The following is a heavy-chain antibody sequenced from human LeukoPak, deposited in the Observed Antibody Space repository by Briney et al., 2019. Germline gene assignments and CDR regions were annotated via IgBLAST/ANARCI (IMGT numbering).Heavy chain of an antibody. CDR1: GFTFSDYY. Sequence: GGSLRLSCAASGFTFSDYYMSWIRQAPGKGPEWVSYISSSGSTIYYADSVKGRFTISRDNAKNSLYLQMNSLRAEDTAVYYCARDVNRYYYDSSGYQDAYYFDYWGQGTLVTVSS. D-gene: IGHD3-22*01. V-gene: IGHV3-11*01. CDR2: ISSSGSTI. J-gene: IGHJ4*02. CDR3: ARDVNRYYYDSSGYQDAYYFDY.